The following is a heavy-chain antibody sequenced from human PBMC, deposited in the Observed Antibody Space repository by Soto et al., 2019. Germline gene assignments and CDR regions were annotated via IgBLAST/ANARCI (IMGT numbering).Heavy chain of an antibody. CDR3: ARPPFSACGKYPMDV. CDR2: IDPYDSYT. D-gene: IGHD2-2*02. Sequence: GESLKISCKASGYSFRNYWISWVRQVPGKGLEWMGRIDPYDSYTDYSPSFQGHVTISVDKSNSTAYLQWSSLKASDTAIYYCARPPFSACGKYPMDVWGQGTTVTVSS. V-gene: IGHV5-10-1*01. CDR1: GYSFRNYW. J-gene: IGHJ6*02.